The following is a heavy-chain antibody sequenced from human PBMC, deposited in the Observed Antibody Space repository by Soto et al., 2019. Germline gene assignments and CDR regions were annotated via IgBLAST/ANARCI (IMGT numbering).Heavy chain of an antibody. CDR2: ISAYNGNT. Sequence: GASVKVSCKASGYTFTSYGISWVRQAPGQGLEWMGWISAYNGNTNYAQKLQGRVTMTTDTSTSTAYMELRSLRSEDTAVYYCAKDRDYYGSGSYYPDYGSYYGMDVWGQGTTVTVSS. J-gene: IGHJ6*02. D-gene: IGHD3-10*01. V-gene: IGHV1-18*04. CDR3: AKDRDYYGSGSYYPDYGSYYGMDV. CDR1: GYTFTSYG.